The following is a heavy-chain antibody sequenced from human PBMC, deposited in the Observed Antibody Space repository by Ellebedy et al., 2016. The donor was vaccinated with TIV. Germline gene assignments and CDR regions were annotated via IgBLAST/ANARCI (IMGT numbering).Heavy chain of an antibody. J-gene: IGHJ3*02. CDR2: TSGSGLST. V-gene: IGHV3-23*01. D-gene: IGHD3-10*01. Sequence: PGGSLRLSCAASGFTFSRYAMSWVRQAPGKGLEWVSGTSGSGLSTNYADSVKGRFTISRDNSQSTLYLQMNSLRVEDTAVYYCARTLRSGGNAFEIWGQGTMVTVSS. CDR1: GFTFSRYA. CDR3: ARTLRSGGNAFEI.